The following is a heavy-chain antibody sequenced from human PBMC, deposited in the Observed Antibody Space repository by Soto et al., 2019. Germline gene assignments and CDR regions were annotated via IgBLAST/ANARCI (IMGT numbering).Heavy chain of an antibody. Sequence: EVQLVESGGGLVRPGGSLRLSCVGSGVTVTGVDMTWVRLPPGKGLEPISSIYTGETTFYVDSVKGRFIISRDSSSNTLYLQMSSLRADDTAVYYCARELTAGYLDVWGKGTRVTVSS. CDR2: IYTGETT. CDR1: GVTVTGVD. V-gene: IGHV3-66*01. J-gene: IGHJ6*03. CDR3: ARELTAGYLDV.